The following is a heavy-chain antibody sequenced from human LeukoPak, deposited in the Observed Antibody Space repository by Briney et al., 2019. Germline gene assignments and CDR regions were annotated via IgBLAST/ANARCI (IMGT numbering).Heavy chain of an antibody. J-gene: IGHJ3*02. D-gene: IGHD6-6*01. CDR1: GYTLTELS. V-gene: IGHV1-24*01. CDR3: ATATEYSSISDAFDI. CDR2: FDPEDGET. Sequence: GASVKVSCKVSGYTLTELSMHWVRQAPGKGLEWMGGFDPEDGETIYAQKFQGRVTMTEDTSTDTAYMELSSLRSEDTAVYYCATATEYSSISDAFDIWGQGTMVTVSS.